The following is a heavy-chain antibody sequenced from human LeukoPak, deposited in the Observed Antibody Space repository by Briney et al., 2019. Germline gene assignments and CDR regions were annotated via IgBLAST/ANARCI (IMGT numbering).Heavy chain of an antibody. D-gene: IGHD4-17*01. Sequence: SETLSLTCAVSTDSFSSHYWTWIRQPPGKGLEWIGYISNIGGTNYNPSLKSRVTISIDTSKNQFSLKLSSVTAADTAVYYCARDLVTVAKGFDIWGQGTMVSVSS. V-gene: IGHV4-59*11. J-gene: IGHJ3*02. CDR2: ISNIGGT. CDR1: TDSFSSHY. CDR3: ARDLVTVAKGFDI.